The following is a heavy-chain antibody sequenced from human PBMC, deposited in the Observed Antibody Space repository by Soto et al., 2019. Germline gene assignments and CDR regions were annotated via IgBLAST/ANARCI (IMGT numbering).Heavy chain of an antibody. J-gene: IGHJ6*02. D-gene: IGHD4-17*01. V-gene: IGHV4-59*08. CDR1: SGPDRSHN. Sequence: QVQLQQSGPRLVKPSETLSLTCTVSSGPDRSHNCGWIRQPPGRGLEWIGYVYYTGDTAYNPSLRGRVTISADTSTNDISLTLNSVTAADTAVYYCVRQGIDYLHGLVDVWGQGTTVSVSS. CDR3: VRQGIDYLHGLVDV. CDR2: VYYTGDT.